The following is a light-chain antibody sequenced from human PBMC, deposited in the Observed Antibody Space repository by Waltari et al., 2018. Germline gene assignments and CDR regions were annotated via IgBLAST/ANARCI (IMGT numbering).Light chain of an antibody. CDR1: YFGTEV. CDR2: TNS. Sequence: SYGLTQPPSVSVSPGQTARNTCGGDYFGTEVVNWYQQKPPQAPLLVIYTNSARPSGIPDRFSGSRSGNTATLIIGGVEAGDEAEYYCQVWDVESDHVFFGGGTRLTVL. J-gene: IGLJ7*01. CDR3: QVWDVESDHVF. V-gene: IGLV3-21*01.